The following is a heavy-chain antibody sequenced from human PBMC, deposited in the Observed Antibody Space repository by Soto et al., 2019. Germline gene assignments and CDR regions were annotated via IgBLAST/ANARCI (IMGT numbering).Heavy chain of an antibody. J-gene: IGHJ4*02. CDR2: IKQDGSEK. Sequence: EVQLVESGGGLVQPGGSLRLSCAASGFTFSSYWMSWVRQAPGKGLEWVANIKQDGSEKYYVDSVKGRFTISRDNAKNSLYLQMNSLRAEDTAVYYCARETDSWYADDYFDYWGQGTLVTVSS. V-gene: IGHV3-7*01. CDR1: GFTFSSYW. D-gene: IGHD6-13*01. CDR3: ARETDSWYADDYFDY.